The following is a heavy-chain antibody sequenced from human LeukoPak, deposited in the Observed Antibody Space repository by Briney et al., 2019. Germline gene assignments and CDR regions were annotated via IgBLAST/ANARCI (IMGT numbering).Heavy chain of an antibody. Sequence: ASVKVTCKTFGYTFTSNYMRWVRQAPGQGLEWVGWINPNNGGTYYAEKFQGRVTMTRDTSAYTVYMELDRLRYDDTAVYFCARDLKDDGFGAEGSLDFWGQGTLVTVSS. D-gene: IGHD3-10*01. CDR2: INPNNGGT. CDR3: ARDLKDDGFGAEGSLDF. J-gene: IGHJ4*02. CDR1: GYTFTSNY. V-gene: IGHV1-2*02.